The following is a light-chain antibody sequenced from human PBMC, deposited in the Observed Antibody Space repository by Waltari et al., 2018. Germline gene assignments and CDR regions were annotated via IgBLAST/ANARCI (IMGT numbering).Light chain of an antibody. V-gene: IGLV2-14*01. Sequence: QSALTQPAPLSGSPGQSITIPCTGASSDVDGYNYVSWYQHHPGKAPKLMIYEVTNRPSSFSNRCSGSRSGNTASMTISELQAEDEADYYCTSYISSSIVIFGGGTKLTVL. CDR2: EVT. CDR1: SSDVDGYNY. J-gene: IGLJ2*01. CDR3: TSYISSSIVI.